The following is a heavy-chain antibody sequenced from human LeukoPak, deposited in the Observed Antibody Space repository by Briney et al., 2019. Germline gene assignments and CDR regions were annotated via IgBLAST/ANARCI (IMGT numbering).Heavy chain of an antibody. J-gene: IGHJ6*03. CDR2: IYHSGST. Sequence: PSETLSLTCTVSGYSISSGYYWGWIRQPPGKGLEWIGSIYHSGSTYYNPSLKSRVTISVDTSKNQFSLKLSSVTAADTAVYYRARWLDGGYRVRDYYYMDVWGKGTTVTVSS. D-gene: IGHD5-12*01. V-gene: IGHV4-38-2*02. CDR3: ARWLDGGYRVRDYYYMDV. CDR1: GYSISSGYY.